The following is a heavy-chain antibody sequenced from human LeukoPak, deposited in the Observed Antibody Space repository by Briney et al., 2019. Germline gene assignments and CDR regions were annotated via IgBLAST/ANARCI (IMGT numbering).Heavy chain of an antibody. V-gene: IGHV3-23*01. J-gene: IGHJ1*01. Sequence: GGSLRLSCAASRFTFSSYAMSWVRQAPGKGLEWVAGISAGGGSTYYADSVKGRFTISRDNAKNSLYLQMNSLRAEDTAVYYCARVGVTTLEHCGHGALVTVSS. CDR1: RFTFSSYA. CDR2: ISAGGGST. CDR3: ARVGVTTLEH. D-gene: IGHD4-17*01.